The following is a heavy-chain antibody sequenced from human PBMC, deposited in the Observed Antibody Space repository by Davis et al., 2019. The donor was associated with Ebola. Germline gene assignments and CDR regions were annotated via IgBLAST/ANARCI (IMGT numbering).Heavy chain of an antibody. J-gene: IGHJ6*02. CDR2: IYYSGNT. D-gene: IGHD6-19*01. CDR3: ARTESSGWYRHYYGMDV. V-gene: IGHV4-39*01. Sequence: MPSETLSLTCTVSGGSISSSSYYWGWIRQPPGKGPEWIGSIYYSGNTYYNPSLKSRVTISVDTPKNQFSLKLSSVTAADTAAYYCARTESSGWYRHYYGMDVWGQGTTVIVSS. CDR1: GGSISSSSYY.